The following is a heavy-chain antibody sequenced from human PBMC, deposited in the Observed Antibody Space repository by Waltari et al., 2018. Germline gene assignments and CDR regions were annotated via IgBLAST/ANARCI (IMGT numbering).Heavy chain of an antibody. Sequence: QVQLVQSGAEVKKPGAPVKVSCKAYGYSFTSYNINWVRQAAGQGLEWMGWMNPTSGSTGYAQKFQDRVTITRNTSRGTAYMELRSLRSEDTAVYYCARDYGSGTYYYMDVWGKGTTVTVSS. D-gene: IGHD3-10*01. V-gene: IGHV1-8*03. CDR3: ARDYGSGTYYYMDV. CDR2: MNPTSGST. CDR1: GYSFTSYN. J-gene: IGHJ6*03.